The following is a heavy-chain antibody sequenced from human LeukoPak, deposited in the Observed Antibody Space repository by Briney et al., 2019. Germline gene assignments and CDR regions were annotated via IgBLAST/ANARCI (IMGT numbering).Heavy chain of an antibody. V-gene: IGHV3-53*01. J-gene: IGHJ4*02. CDR2: IYSGGSA. Sequence: GGSLRLSCAASGFTSNNNYMSWVRQAPGKSLQWVSLIYSGGSAYYEECVKGRFTISRDYSKNMVFLKLNSLRAEDTAVYYCASSGAYSAFDFWGQGTLVTVSS. D-gene: IGHD3-22*01. CDR3: ASSGAYSAFDF. CDR1: GFTSNNNY.